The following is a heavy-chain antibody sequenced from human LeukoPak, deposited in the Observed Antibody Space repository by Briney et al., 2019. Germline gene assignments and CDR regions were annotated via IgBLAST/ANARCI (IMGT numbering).Heavy chain of an antibody. J-gene: IGHJ4*01. CDR1: GYTFIGYY. CDR2: VNPNGGVT. CDR3: ARDTGFPFFDF. Sequence: ASVKVSCKASGYTFIGYYIHWVRQAPGQGLEWMGSVNPNGGVTDYAQKFQGRITMTRDTSISTAYMELNRLASDDTAVYYCARDTGFPFFDFWGHGALVTVSS. V-gene: IGHV1-2*02.